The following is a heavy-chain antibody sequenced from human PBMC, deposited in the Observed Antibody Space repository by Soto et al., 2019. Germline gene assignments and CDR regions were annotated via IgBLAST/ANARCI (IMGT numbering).Heavy chain of an antibody. Sequence: VESLRLSCAASGFTFSTYAVIEVRQAPGKGLEWVSAIVNSGGTTYYADSVKGRFTISRDNSKNMLYLQMNSLRAEDTALYYYAKYVAVGGYCTFYLDHWGQGNRVTVS. CDR3: AKYVAVGGYCTFYLDH. CDR1: GFTFSTYA. V-gene: IGHV3-23*01. D-gene: IGHD2-21*01. J-gene: IGHJ4*02. CDR2: IVNSGGTT.